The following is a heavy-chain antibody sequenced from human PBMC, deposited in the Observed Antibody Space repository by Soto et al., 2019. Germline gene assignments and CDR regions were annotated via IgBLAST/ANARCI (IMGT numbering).Heavy chain of an antibody. Sequence: DTLSLSCAVSGDSVSSSDFYWTWIRQPPGIPLEFIGSVYSTGTTNYSPSLKIRVDMPVDTSENQFSLKVRSVNAADGAGYVCARVSKLVATKDGKRAYFYAMDVWGPGTTVTVSS. J-gene: IGHJ6*02. D-gene: IGHD6-6*01. CDR1: GDSVSSSDFY. V-gene: IGHV4-61*08. CDR3: ARVSKLVATKDGKRAYFYAMDV. CDR2: VYSTGTT.